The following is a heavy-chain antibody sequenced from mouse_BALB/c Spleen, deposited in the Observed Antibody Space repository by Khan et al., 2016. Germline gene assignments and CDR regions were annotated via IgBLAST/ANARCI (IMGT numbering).Heavy chain of an antibody. Sequence: VQLQQSGAELVKPGASVKLSCTASGFKIKDTYMHWVKQRPEQGLEWIGRIDPANGNTKYDPKFQGKATITADTSSNTAYLQLSSLTSEDTAVDYCARGDPYYAMDYWGQGTSVTVSS. J-gene: IGHJ4*01. CDR3: ARGDPYYAMDY. D-gene: IGHD3-3*01. CDR2: IDPANGNT. CDR1: GFKIKDTY. V-gene: IGHV14-3*02.